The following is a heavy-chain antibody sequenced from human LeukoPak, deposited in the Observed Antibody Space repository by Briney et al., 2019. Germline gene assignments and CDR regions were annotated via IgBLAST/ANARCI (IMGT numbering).Heavy chain of an antibody. CDR1: GFTFRHHW. Sequence: GGSLRLSCAASGFTFRHHWMHWVRQAPGKGLVWVSRIKTDGITTSYADSVKGRFTVSRDNAKNTLYLQMDSLRTEDTAVYYCARDQEDFGVGPPDYWGQGTLVTVSS. J-gene: IGHJ4*02. V-gene: IGHV3-74*01. CDR3: ARDQEDFGVGPPDY. D-gene: IGHD3-3*01. CDR2: IKTDGITT.